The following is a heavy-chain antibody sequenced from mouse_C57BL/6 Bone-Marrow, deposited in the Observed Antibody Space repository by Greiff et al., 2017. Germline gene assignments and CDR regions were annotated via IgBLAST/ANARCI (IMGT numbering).Heavy chain of an antibody. Sequence: VQLQQPGAELVKPGASVKMSCKASGYTFTSYWITWVKQRPGQGLEWIGDIYPGSGSTNYNEKFKSKATLTVDTSSSTAYMQLSSLTSEDSAVYYCARERDGPWYLDVWGTGTTVTVSS. CDR2: IYPGSGST. CDR1: GYTFTSYW. CDR3: ARERDGPWYLDV. J-gene: IGHJ1*03. D-gene: IGHD2-3*01. V-gene: IGHV1-55*01.